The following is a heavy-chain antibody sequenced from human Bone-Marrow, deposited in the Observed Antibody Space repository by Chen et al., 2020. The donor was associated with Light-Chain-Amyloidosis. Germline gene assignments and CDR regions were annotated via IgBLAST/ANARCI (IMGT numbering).Heavy chain of an antibody. D-gene: IGHD1-26*01. CDR2: IIPIFGTA. CDR1: GGPFSSYA. Sequence: QVQLVQSGAEVKKPGSSVKVSCKASGGPFSSYAISWVRQAPGQGLEWLGGIIPIFGTANYAQKFQGRVTMTADESTSTAYMELSSLRSEDTAVYYCARPDLGIVGATMAYYYGMDVWGQGTTVTVSS. V-gene: IGHV1-69*01. J-gene: IGHJ6*02. CDR3: ARPDLGIVGATMAYYYGMDV.